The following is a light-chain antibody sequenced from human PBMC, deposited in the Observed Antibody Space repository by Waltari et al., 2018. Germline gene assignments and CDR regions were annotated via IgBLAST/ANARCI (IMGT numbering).Light chain of an antibody. J-gene: IGLJ2*01. CDR2: GTS. V-gene: IGLV1-40*01. CDR1: GSTIGAGSD. CDR3: QSYDTSLSVV. Sequence: QSVLTQPPSVSGDPGQRVTISCSGSGSTIGAGSDVHWYPQLPGKAPKLLIFGTSTRPLGVPDRYFGSQSGTSASLAITGLQAEDEADYYCQSYDTSLSVVFGGGTKLTVL.